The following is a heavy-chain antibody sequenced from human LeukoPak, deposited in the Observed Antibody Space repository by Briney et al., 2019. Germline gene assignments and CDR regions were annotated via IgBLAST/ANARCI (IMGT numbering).Heavy chain of an antibody. CDR1: GYSFTSYW. CDR2: IYPGDSDT. Sequence: GESLKISCKGSGYSFTSYWIGWVRQMPGKGLEWMGIIYPGDSDTRYGPSFQGQVTISADKSISTAYLQWSSLKASDTAMYYCARHYYYGSGSYSREYYFDYWGQGTLVTVSS. V-gene: IGHV5-51*01. D-gene: IGHD3-10*01. CDR3: ARHYYYGSGSYSREYYFDY. J-gene: IGHJ4*02.